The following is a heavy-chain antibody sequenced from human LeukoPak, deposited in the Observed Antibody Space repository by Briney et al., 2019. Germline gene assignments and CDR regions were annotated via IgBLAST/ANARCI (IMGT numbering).Heavy chain of an antibody. J-gene: IGHJ3*02. Sequence: GGSLRLSCAASGFSISNYTMNWVRQAPGKGLEWVSYISSSSSTMYYAASVKGRFSISRDNAQNSLYLQMNSLRAEDTAVYYCVRDHHRRLYDSQARDTFDIWGQGTMVTVSS. CDR2: ISSSSSTM. V-gene: IGHV3-48*01. CDR1: GFSISNYT. CDR3: VRDHHRRLYDSQARDTFDI. D-gene: IGHD3-22*01.